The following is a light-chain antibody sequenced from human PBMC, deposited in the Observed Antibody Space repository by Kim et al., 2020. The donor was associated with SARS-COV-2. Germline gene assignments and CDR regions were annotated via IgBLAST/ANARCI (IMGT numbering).Light chain of an antibody. CDR3: QTWGIGAHWV. CDR1: SGHSTFA. J-gene: IGLJ3*02. V-gene: IGLV4-69*01. Sequence: SVKLTCPQSSGHSTFAIAWHQQQPEKGPRFLMKVNSDGSHNKGDAIPDRFSGSSSGTERYLTISSLQSEDEADYYCQTWGIGAHWVFGGGTKLTVL. CDR2: VNSDGSH.